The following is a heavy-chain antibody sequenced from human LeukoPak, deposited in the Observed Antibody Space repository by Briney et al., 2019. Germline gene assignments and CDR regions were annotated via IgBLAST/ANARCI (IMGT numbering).Heavy chain of an antibody. CDR2: ISAYNGNT. CDR1: GYTFTGYY. J-gene: IGHJ1*01. Sequence: ASVKVSCKASGYTFTGYYMHWVRQAPGQGLEWMGWISAYNGNTNYAQKLQGRVTMTTDTSTSTAYMELRSLRSDDTAVYYCARDSYYYDSSGARGYFQHWGQGTLVTVSS. V-gene: IGHV1-18*04. CDR3: ARDSYYYDSSGARGYFQH. D-gene: IGHD3-22*01.